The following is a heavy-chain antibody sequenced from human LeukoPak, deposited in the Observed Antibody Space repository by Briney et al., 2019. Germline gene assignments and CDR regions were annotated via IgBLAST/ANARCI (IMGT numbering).Heavy chain of an antibody. CDR3: AKDGSWGDYYFYFYMDV. CDR2: ISGSGYYT. D-gene: IGHD3-16*01. Sequence: TGGSLRLSCEASGSGFTFGNFGMSWVRQAPGKGLEWLSGISGSGYYTYYSDSVKGRFTISRDNSKNTLYIEMNSLRAEDTAVYYCAKDGSWGDYYFYFYMDVWGKGTAVTVSS. CDR1: GSGFTFGNFG. V-gene: IGHV3-23*01. J-gene: IGHJ6*03.